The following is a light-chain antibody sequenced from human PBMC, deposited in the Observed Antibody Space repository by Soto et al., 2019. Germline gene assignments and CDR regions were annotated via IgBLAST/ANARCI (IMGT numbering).Light chain of an antibody. V-gene: IGKV3-15*01. Sequence: ELVLTQSPATLSVSPGERATLSCRTNQTVAVNLAWYQHKPGQAHRLLSYGASTRANGIPDRFSGSGSGTDFTLSISRLEPEDFAVYYGQQYASSPLLTFGGGTKVDIK. CDR1: QTVAVN. CDR2: GAS. J-gene: IGKJ4*01. CDR3: QQYASSPLLT.